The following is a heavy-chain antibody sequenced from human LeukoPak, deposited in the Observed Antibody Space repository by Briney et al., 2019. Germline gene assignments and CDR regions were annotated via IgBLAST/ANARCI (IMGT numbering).Heavy chain of an antibody. CDR3: ATGPRNDP. V-gene: IGHV1-2*02. J-gene: IGHJ5*02. CDR2: VHPDNGNT. CDR1: GYTFTGYY. D-gene: IGHD1-14*01. Sequence: GASVKVSCKASGYTFTGYYMRWVRQAPGQGLERLGWVHPDNGNTYYAQRFRGSVTMSRDTSTTTAYMELSGLRSNDTAVYFCATGPRNDPWGQGTLVTVSS.